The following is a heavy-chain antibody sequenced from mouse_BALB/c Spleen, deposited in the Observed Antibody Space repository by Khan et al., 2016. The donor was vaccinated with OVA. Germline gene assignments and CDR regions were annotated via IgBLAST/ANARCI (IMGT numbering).Heavy chain of an antibody. CDR1: GYTFTTAG. V-gene: IGHV9-4*02. CDR2: INTHSGVP. CDR3: ARGGADYVRNDGGAMEY. Sequence: QIQLVQSGPELKKPGETVRISCKASGYTFTTAGIQWVQKMPGKGLKWIGWINTHSGVPKYAEDFKGRFAFSLEISVSTAYLQLTNLKTEDTATDCCARGGADYVRNDGGAMEYWGQGTSGTVST. J-gene: IGHJ4*01. D-gene: IGHD1-1*01.